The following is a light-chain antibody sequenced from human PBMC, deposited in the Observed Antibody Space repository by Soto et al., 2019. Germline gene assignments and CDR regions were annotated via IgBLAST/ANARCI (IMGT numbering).Light chain of an antibody. CDR2: GAS. CDR3: QQYDNSPLT. V-gene: IGKV3-20*01. Sequence: EIVLTQSPGTLSLSPGERATLSCRASQSVSSSYLAWYQQKPGQAPRLLIYGASSRATGIPDRFSGSGSGTAFTLTISRLEPEDFAVYYGQQYDNSPLTFGGGTKAEIK. CDR1: QSVSSSY. J-gene: IGKJ4*01.